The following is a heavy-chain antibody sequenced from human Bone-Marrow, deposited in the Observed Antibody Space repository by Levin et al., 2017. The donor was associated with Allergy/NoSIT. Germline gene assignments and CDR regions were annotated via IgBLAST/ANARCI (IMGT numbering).Heavy chain of an antibody. CDR2: IKSKPYGGTT. CDR3: ERSNTGLYYSPGDS. J-gene: IGHJ4*02. V-gene: IGHV3-49*03. Sequence: GGSLRLSCTASGFTFGDYAMSWFRQPPGKGLEWVRLIKSKPYGGTTEYAASVKGRFTISRDDSKSIVYLQMNSLNIEDTAVYYCERSNTGLYYSPGDSWGQGTLVTVSS. D-gene: IGHD2-8*02. CDR1: GFTFGDYA.